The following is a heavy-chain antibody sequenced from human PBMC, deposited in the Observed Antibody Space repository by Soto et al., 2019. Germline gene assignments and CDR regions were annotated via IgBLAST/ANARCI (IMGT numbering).Heavy chain of an antibody. V-gene: IGHV3-21*01. Sequence: GGSLRLSCAASGFTFSSYSMNWVRQAPGKGLEWVSSISSSSSYIYYADSVKGRFTISRDNAKNSLYLQMSSLRAEDTAVYYCARDISQYSSGWSSLAFDYWGQGTLVTVSS. J-gene: IGHJ4*02. D-gene: IGHD6-19*01. CDR1: GFTFSSYS. CDR3: ARDISQYSSGWSSLAFDY. CDR2: ISSSSSYI.